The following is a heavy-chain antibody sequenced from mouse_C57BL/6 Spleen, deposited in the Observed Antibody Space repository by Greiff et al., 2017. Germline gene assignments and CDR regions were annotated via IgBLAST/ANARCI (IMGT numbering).Heavy chain of an antibody. V-gene: IGHV2-9-1*01. CDR3: ARNRDGSSYVWFAY. Sequence: VKLMESGPGLVAPSQSLSITCTVSGFSLTSYAISWVRQPPGKGLEWLGVIWTGGGTNYNSALKSRLSISKDNSKSQVFLKMNSLQTDDTARYYCARNRDGSSYVWFAYWGQGTLVTVSA. J-gene: IGHJ3*01. D-gene: IGHD1-1*01. CDR1: GFSLTSYA. CDR2: IWTGGGT.